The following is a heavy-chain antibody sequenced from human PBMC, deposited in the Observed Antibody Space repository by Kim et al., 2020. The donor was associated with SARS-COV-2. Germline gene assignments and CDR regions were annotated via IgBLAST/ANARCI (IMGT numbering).Heavy chain of an antibody. V-gene: IGHV3-33*06. CDR2: IWYDGSNK. CDR1: GFTFSSYG. CDR3: AKGGVADYVDY. D-gene: IGHD6-19*01. J-gene: IGHJ4*02. Sequence: GGSLRLSCAASGFTFSSYGMHWVRQAPGKGLEWVAVIWYDGSNKDYADSVKGRFTISRDNSKNTLYLQMNSLRAEDTAVYYCAKGGVADYVDYWGQGTLVTVSS.